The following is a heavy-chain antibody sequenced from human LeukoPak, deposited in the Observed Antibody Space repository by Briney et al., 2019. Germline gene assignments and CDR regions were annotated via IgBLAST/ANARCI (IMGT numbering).Heavy chain of an antibody. CDR2: IIPIFGTA. J-gene: IGHJ2*01. D-gene: IGHD1-26*01. CDR1: GGTFSSYA. V-gene: IGHV1-69*13. Sequence: SVKVSCKASGGTFSSYAISWVRQAPGQGLEWMGGIIPIFGTANYAQKFQGRVAITADESTSTAYMELSSLRSEDTAVYYCAGPSGGGINWYFDLWGRGTLVTVSS. CDR3: AGPSGGGINWYFDL.